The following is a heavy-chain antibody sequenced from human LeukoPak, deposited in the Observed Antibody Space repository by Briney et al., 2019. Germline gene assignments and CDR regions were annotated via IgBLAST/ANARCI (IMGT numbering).Heavy chain of an antibody. CDR1: GFTFSSYS. V-gene: IGHV3-48*04. D-gene: IGHD1-26*01. Sequence: GGSLRLSCAASGFTFSSYSMNWVRQAPGKGLEWVSYISSSGSTIYYADSVKGRFTISRDNAKNSLYLQMNSLRAEDTAVYYCARVSRYYDAFDIWGQGTMVTVSS. CDR3: ARVSRYYDAFDI. CDR2: ISSSGSTI. J-gene: IGHJ3*02.